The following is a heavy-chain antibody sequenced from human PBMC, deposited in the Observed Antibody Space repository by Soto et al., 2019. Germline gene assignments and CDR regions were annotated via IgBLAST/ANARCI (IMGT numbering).Heavy chain of an antibody. CDR2: ISYDGSNK. V-gene: IGHV3-30-3*01. J-gene: IGHJ6*02. CDR3: AKEMTAPSDHYYGMDV. D-gene: IGHD5-18*01. CDR1: GFTFSSYA. Sequence: QVQLVESGGGVVQPGRSLRLSCAASGFTFSSYAMHWVRQAPGKGLEWVAVISYDGSNKFYADSVKERFTVSRDNSKNPLYLQMNSLRAEDTAVYYCAKEMTAPSDHYYGMDVWGQGTTVTVSS.